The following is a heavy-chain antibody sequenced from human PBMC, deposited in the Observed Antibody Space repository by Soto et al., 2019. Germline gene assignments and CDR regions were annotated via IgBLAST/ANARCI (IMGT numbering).Heavy chain of an antibody. Sequence: EVQLVESGGGLVQPGESLRLSCAASGFTFSAFWMTWLRQAPGKGLEWVANIKRDGTVTHYGDSVEGRCTLSRDNAQNSLFLQLNSLRTEDTAMYYCARNLSPPVEFCYDAFDVWGQGTFVTVSS. CDR2: IKRDGTVT. CDR1: GFTFSAFW. CDR3: ARNLSPPVEFCYDAFDV. V-gene: IGHV3-7*05. D-gene: IGHD2-15*01. J-gene: IGHJ3*01.